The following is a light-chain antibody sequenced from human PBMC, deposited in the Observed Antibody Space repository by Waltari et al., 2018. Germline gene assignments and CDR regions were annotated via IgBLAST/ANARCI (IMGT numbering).Light chain of an antibody. CDR2: GST. V-gene: IGLV1-40*01. J-gene: IGLJ3*02. CDR3: QSYDTSLMSVV. CDR1: GPNIGAGYY. Sequence: QSVLTQPPSVSGAPGQRVTIPCTGSGPNIGAGYYVHWYQQLPRAAPKRLIYGSTSRPLGVPDRFFGSTSGTSASLAITGLQAEDEADYYCQSYDTSLMSVVFGGGTKLTVL.